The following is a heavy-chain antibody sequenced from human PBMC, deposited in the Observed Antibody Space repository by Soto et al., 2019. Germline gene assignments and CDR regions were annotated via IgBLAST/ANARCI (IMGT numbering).Heavy chain of an antibody. D-gene: IGHD3-9*01. CDR3: TTYDILTDDYHYYGMDV. Sequence: GGSLRLSCAASGFTFSNAWMNWVRQAPGKGLEWVGRIKSKTDGGTTDYAAPVKGRFTISRDDSKNTLYLQMNSLKTEDTAVYYCTTYDILTDDYHYYGMDVWGQGTTVTVSS. CDR2: IKSKTDGGTT. V-gene: IGHV3-15*07. J-gene: IGHJ6*02. CDR1: GFTFSNAW.